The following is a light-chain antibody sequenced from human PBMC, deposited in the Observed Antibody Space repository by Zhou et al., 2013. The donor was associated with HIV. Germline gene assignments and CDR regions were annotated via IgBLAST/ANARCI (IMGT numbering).Light chain of an antibody. Sequence: EIVLTQSPGTLSLSPGERATLSCRASQSVSSSYLAWYQQKPGQAPRLLIYGASSRATGTPDRFSGSGSGTDFTLTISRLEPEDFAVYYCQQYGSSPPAYTFGQGPSWRSN. CDR1: QSVSSSY. CDR3: QQYGSSPPAYT. CDR2: GAS. J-gene: IGKJ2*01. V-gene: IGKV3-20*01.